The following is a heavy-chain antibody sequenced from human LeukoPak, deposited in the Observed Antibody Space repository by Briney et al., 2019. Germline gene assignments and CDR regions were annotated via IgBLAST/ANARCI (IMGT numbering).Heavy chain of an antibody. V-gene: IGHV4-59*01. D-gene: IGHD6-19*01. CDR3: ARETRLPWGQWLVEDY. CDR1: GGSISSYY. CDR2: IYYGGST. Sequence: SETLSLTCTVSGGSISSYYWSWIRQPPGKGLEWIGYIYYGGSTNYNPSLKSRVTISVDTSKNQFSLKLSSVTAADTAVYYCARETRLPWGQWLVEDYWGQGTLVTVSS. J-gene: IGHJ4*02.